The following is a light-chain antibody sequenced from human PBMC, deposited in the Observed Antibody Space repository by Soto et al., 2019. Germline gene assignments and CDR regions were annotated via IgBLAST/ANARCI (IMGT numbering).Light chain of an antibody. CDR3: SSYTSSSTIYV. CDR1: SSDVGGYNY. J-gene: IGLJ1*01. Sequence: VLTQPASVSWSPGQSITISCTGTSSDVGGYNYVSWYQQHPGKAPKLMIYEVSNRPSGVSNRFSGSKSGNTASLTISGLQAEDEADYYCSSYTSSSTIYVFGTGTKVTV. CDR2: EVS. V-gene: IGLV2-14*01.